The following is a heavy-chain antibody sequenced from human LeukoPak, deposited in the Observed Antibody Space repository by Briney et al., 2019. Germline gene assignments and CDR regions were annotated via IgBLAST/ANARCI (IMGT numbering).Heavy chain of an antibody. CDR1: GGTFSSYA. CDR3: ARDRVGANRYYFDY. Sequence: SVKVSCKASGGTFSSYAISWVRQAPGQGLEWMGGIMPFFGTANYAQKFQGRVTITADESTSTAYMELSSLRSEDTAVYYCARDRVGANRYYFDYWGQGTLVTVSS. V-gene: IGHV1-69*13. CDR2: IMPFFGTA. J-gene: IGHJ4*02. D-gene: IGHD1-26*01.